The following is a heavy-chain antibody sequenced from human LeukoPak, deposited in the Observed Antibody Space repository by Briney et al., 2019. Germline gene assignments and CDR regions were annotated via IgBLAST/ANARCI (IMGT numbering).Heavy chain of an antibody. CDR1: GYTFTGYY. CDR2: INPNSGGT. V-gene: IGHV1-2*02. D-gene: IGHD3-3*01. Sequence: VKVSCKASGYTFTGYYMHWVRQAPGQGLEWMGWINPNSGGTNYAQKFQGRVTMTRDTSISTAYMELSRLRSDDTAVYYCARAHGEPQYDFWSGYYLWGQGTLVTVSS. J-gene: IGHJ4*02. CDR3: ARAHGEPQYDFWSGYYL.